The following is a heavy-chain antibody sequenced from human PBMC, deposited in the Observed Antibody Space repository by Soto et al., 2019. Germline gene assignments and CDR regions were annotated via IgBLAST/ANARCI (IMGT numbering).Heavy chain of an antibody. V-gene: IGHV1-18*01. CDR1: GYTFTSYG. CDR3: ARGKANYDFWSGYSAFDI. J-gene: IGHJ3*02. CDR2: ISAYNGNT. Sequence: VASVKVSCKASGYTFTSYGISWVRQAPGQGLEWMGWISAYNGNTNYAQKLQGRVTMTTDTSTSTAYMELRSLRSDDTAVYYCARGKANYDFWSGYSAFDIWGQGTMVTVSS. D-gene: IGHD3-3*01.